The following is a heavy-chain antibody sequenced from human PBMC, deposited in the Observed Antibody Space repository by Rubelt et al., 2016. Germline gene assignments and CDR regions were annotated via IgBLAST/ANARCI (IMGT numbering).Heavy chain of an antibody. CDR2: IWYDGSDT. Sequence: EQLLESGGGLVQPGGSLRLSCAASGFSFRDHAMSWVRQAPGEGLEWVAFIWYDGSDTYYADSVKGRFTISRDKSKITLFLRTNRLRVEETAVYYCARGIAAPGTDYWGQGTLVTVSS. J-gene: IGHJ4*02. D-gene: IGHD6-13*01. CDR3: ARGIAAPGTDY. V-gene: IGHV3-33*08. CDR1: GFSFRDHA.